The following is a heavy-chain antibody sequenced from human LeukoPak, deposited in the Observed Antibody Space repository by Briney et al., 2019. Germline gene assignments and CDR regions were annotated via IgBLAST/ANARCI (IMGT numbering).Heavy chain of an antibody. CDR1: GFTFSSYS. Sequence: GRSLRLSCATSGFTFSSYSMHWVRQAPGKGLEWVAGLSHDGNNHYYADSVKGRFTISRDNSNNTLHLQMNSLRAEDTAVYYCAREDYYDSTNYFEYWGQGTLVTVSS. CDR3: AREDYYDSTNYFEY. D-gene: IGHD3-22*01. J-gene: IGHJ4*02. V-gene: IGHV3-30*01. CDR2: LSHDGNNH.